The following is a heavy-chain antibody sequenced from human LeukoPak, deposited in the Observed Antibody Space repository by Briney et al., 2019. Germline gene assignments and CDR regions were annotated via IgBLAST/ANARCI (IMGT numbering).Heavy chain of an antibody. V-gene: IGHV4-31*03. J-gene: IGHJ5*02. CDR2: IYYSGST. D-gene: IGHD3-10*01. CDR3: ARDRRHWFGETQTLFDP. Sequence: SETLSLTCTVSGGSISSGGYYWSWIRQHPGKGLEWIGNIYYSGSTCYNPSLKSRVTISVDTSKNQFSLKLSSVTAADTAVYYCARDRRHWFGETQTLFDPWGQGILVTVSS. CDR1: GGSISSGGYY.